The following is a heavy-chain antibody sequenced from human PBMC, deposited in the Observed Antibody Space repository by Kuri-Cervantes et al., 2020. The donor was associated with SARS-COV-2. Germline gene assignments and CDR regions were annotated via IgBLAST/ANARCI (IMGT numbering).Heavy chain of an antibody. CDR2: MHHSGST. V-gene: IGHV4-38-2*02. J-gene: IGHJ4*02. CDR3: ARIAAVAGLYYFDY. D-gene: IGHD6-19*01. CDR1: GYSISSSYF. Sequence: SETLSLTCTVSGYSISSSYFWAWIRQPPGKGLEWIESMHHSGSTYYNPSLKSRVTISVDTSKNQFSLKLSSVTAADTAVYYCARIAAVAGLYYFDYWGQGTLVTVSS.